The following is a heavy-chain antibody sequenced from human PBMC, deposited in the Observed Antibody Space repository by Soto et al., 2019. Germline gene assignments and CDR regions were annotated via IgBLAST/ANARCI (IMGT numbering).Heavy chain of an antibody. J-gene: IGHJ6*02. V-gene: IGHV3-23*01. CDR2: ISGGDAGT. CDR3: VKGQSSSWTQTGGMDV. CDR1: GFTFSSNA. Sequence: GGSRRLSCAASGFTFSSNAMTWVRQAPGKGLGWVSSISGGDAGTDYADSLKGRFTNSRDNSKNTLYLQMNSLRGEDTGVYYCVKGQSSSWTQTGGMDVWGQGTTVTVSS. D-gene: IGHD6-13*01.